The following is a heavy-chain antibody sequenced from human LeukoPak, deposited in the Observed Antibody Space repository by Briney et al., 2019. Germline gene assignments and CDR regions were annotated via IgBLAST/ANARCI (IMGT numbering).Heavy chain of an antibody. D-gene: IGHD1-26*01. CDR3: ARELVVGATISTDAFDI. J-gene: IGHJ3*02. V-gene: IGHV3-7*01. Sequence: QPGGSLRLSCAASGFTFSSYWMSWVRQAPGKGLEWVANIKQDGSEKYYVDSVKGRFTISRDNAKNSLYLQMNSLRAEDTAVHYCARELVVGATISTDAFDIWGQGTMVTVSS. CDR2: IKQDGSEK. CDR1: GFTFSSYW.